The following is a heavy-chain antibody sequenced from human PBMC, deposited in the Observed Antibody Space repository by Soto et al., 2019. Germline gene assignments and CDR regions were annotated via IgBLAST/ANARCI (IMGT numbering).Heavy chain of an antibody. J-gene: IGHJ6*02. Sequence: GASVNVSCKASGGTFSSYAISWVRQAPGQGLEWMGGIIPIFGTANYAQKFQGRVTITADESTSTAYMELSSLRSEDTAVYYCARLGIAVAATTFRYYYYGMDVWGQGTTVTVSS. CDR3: ARLGIAVAATTFRYYYYGMDV. CDR2: IIPIFGTA. D-gene: IGHD6-19*01. V-gene: IGHV1-69*13. CDR1: GGTFSSYA.